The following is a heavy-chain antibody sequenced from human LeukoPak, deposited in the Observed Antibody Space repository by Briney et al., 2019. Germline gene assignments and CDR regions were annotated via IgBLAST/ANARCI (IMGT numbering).Heavy chain of an antibody. CDR3: ASATGAAAGRFDY. CDR2: ISYDGSNK. Sequence: GGSLRLSCAASGFTFSSYAMHWVRQAPGKGLEWMAVISYDGSNKYYADSVKGRFTISRDNSKNTLYLQMNSLRAEDTAVYYCASATGAAAGRFDYWGQGTLVTVSS. J-gene: IGHJ4*02. D-gene: IGHD6-13*01. CDR1: GFTFSSYA. V-gene: IGHV3-30*04.